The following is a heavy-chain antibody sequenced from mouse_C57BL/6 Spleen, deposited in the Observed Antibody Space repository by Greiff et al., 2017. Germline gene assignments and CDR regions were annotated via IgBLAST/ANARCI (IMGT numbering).Heavy chain of an antibody. Sequence: QVQLKQSGAELVRPGASVTLSCKASGYTFTDYEMHWVKQTPVHGLEWIGAIDPETGGTAYNQKFKGKAILTADKSSSTAYMELRSLTSEDSAVYYCTRYGGYYGFAYWGQGTLVTVSA. CDR1: GYTFTDYE. CDR2: IDPETGGT. D-gene: IGHD2-3*01. V-gene: IGHV1-15*01. J-gene: IGHJ3*01. CDR3: TRYGGYYGFAY.